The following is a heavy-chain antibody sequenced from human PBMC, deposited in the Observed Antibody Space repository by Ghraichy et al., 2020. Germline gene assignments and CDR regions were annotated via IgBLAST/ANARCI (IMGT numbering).Heavy chain of an antibody. CDR2: IYYSGST. D-gene: IGHD2-2*01. V-gene: IGHV4-31*03. Sequence: SETLSLTCTVSGGSISSGGYYWSWIRQHPGKGLEWIGYIYYSGSTYYNPSLKSRVTISVDTSKNQFSLKLSSVTAADTAVYYCARVWSRFHDIVVVPAAENWFDPWGQGTLVTVSS. J-gene: IGHJ5*02. CDR3: ARVWSRFHDIVVVPAAENWFDP. CDR1: GGSISSGGYY.